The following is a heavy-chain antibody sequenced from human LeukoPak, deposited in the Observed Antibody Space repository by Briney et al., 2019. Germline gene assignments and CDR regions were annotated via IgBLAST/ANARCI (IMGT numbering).Heavy chain of an antibody. Sequence: GGSLRLSCAASGFAFSNYAMSWVRQAPGKGLEWVSSLISSGTTTYYADSVKGRFTISRDNSKNTLYLQMNSLRAEDTAVYYCAKYMVVVITTPLYFDYWGQGTLVTVSS. CDR2: LISSGTTT. V-gene: IGHV3-23*01. CDR3: AKYMVVVITTPLYFDY. CDR1: GFAFSNYA. J-gene: IGHJ4*02. D-gene: IGHD3-22*01.